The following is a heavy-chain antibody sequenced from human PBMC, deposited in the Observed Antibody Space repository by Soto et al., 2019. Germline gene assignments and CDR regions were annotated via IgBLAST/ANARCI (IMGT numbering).Heavy chain of an antibody. CDR1: GGSISSSNW. CDR3: ATARITIFGVATNWFDP. J-gene: IGHJ5*02. V-gene: IGHV4-4*02. CDR2: IYHSGST. D-gene: IGHD3-3*01. Sequence: QVQLQESGPGLVKPSGTLSLTCAVSGGSISSSNWWSWVRQPPGKGLEWIGEIYHSGSTNYNPSLKSRVTISVDKSKNQFSLKLSSVTAADTAVYYCATARITIFGVATNWFDPWGQGTLVTVSS.